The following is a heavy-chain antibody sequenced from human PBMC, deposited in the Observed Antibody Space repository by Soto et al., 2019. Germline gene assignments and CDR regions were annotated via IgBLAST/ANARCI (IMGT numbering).Heavy chain of an antibody. CDR2: ISWNSGSI. CDR1: GFIFDDYA. V-gene: IGHV3-9*01. CDR3: AKVAAGELSPHGNNYYYYMDV. Sequence: PGGSLRLSCAASGFIFDDYAMHWVRQAPGKGLEWVSGISWNSGSIGYADSVKGRFTISRDNAKNSLYLQMNSLRAEDTALYYCAKVAAGELSPHGNNYYYYMDVWGKGITVTVSS. J-gene: IGHJ6*03. D-gene: IGHD3-16*02.